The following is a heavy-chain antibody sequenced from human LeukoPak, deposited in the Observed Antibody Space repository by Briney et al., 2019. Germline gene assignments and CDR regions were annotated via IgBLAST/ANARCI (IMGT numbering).Heavy chain of an antibody. Sequence: HPSETLSLTCTVSGGSISSYYWSWIRQPAGKGLEWIGRIYTSGSTNYNPSLRSRVTMSVDTSKNQFSLKLTSVTAADTAVYYCARDWTAGATRGDFWGQGTLVIVSS. CDR3: ARDWTAGATRGDF. CDR1: GGSISSYY. J-gene: IGHJ4*02. D-gene: IGHD6-13*01. V-gene: IGHV4-4*07. CDR2: IYTSGST.